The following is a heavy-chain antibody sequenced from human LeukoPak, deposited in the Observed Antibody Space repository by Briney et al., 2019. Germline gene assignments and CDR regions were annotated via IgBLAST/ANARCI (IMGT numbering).Heavy chain of an antibody. V-gene: IGHV3-9*03. CDR2: ISWNSGSI. Sequence: GRSLRLSCAASGFTFDDYAMHWVRQAPGKGLEWVSGISWNSGSIGYADSVKGRFTISRDNAKNSLYLQMNSLRAEDMALYYCAKANYDILTGYIDYWGQGTLVAVSS. J-gene: IGHJ4*02. D-gene: IGHD3-9*01. CDR1: GFTFDDYA. CDR3: AKANYDILTGYIDY.